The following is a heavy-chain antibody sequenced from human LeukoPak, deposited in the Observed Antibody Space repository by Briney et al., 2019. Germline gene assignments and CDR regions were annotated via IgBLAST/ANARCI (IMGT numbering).Heavy chain of an antibody. Sequence: ASVKVSCKASGYTFTSYDINWVRQATGQGLEWMGWMNPNSGNTGYAQKFQGRVTMTRNTSISTAYMELCSLRSEDTAVYYCARAQGRAAAGTAWFDPWGQGTLVTVSS. D-gene: IGHD6-13*01. CDR3: ARAQGRAAAGTAWFDP. CDR1: GYTFTSYD. J-gene: IGHJ5*02. V-gene: IGHV1-8*01. CDR2: MNPNSGNT.